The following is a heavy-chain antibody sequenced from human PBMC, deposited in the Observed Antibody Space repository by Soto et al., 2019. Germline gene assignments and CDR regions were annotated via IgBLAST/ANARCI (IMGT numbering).Heavy chain of an antibody. V-gene: IGHV3-74*01. J-gene: IGHJ3*01. Sequence: EVQLVESGGGLVQPGGSLSLSCAASGFTFSSNWMHWARQAPGKGLLWVSRINTDGSSKSYADSVKGRFTISRDNTKNTLYLQMNSLRAEDTAVYYCARDLPGGWGQGTMVTVSS. CDR1: GFTFSSNW. CDR2: INTDGSSK. CDR3: ARDLPGG.